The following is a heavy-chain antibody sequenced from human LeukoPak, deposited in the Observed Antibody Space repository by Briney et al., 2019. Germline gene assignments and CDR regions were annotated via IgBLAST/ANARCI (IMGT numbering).Heavy chain of an antibody. J-gene: IGHJ4*02. D-gene: IGHD6-13*01. CDR2: ISGSGGST. CDR3: AKDKVYSSSWYFGY. V-gene: IGHV3-23*01. Sequence: GASVKVSCKASGYTFSSYAMSWVRQAPGKGLEWVSAISGSGGSTYYADSVKGRFTISRDNSKNTLYLQMNSLRAEDTAVYYCAKDKVYSSSWYFGYWGQGTLVTVSS. CDR1: GYTFSSYA.